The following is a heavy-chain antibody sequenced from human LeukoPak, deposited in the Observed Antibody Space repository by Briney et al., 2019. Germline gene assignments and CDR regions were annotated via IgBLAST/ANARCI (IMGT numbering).Heavy chain of an antibody. CDR3: ARGCFWRGNYYDSSGLDY. J-gene: IGHJ4*02. CDR1: GYTFTSYD. V-gene: IGHV1-8*01. CDR2: MNPNSGNT. D-gene: IGHD3-22*01. Sequence: ASVKVSCKASGYTFTSYDINWVQQATGQGLEWMGWMNPNSGNTGYAQKFQGRVTMTRNTSISTAYMELSSLRSEDTAVYYCARGCFWRGNYYDSSGLDYWGQGTLVTVSS.